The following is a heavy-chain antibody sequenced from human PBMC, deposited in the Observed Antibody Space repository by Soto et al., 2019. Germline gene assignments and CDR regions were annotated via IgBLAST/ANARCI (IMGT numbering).Heavy chain of an antibody. D-gene: IGHD6-13*01. J-gene: IGHJ4*02. CDR1: GFTFSSYA. CDR2: ISYDGSNK. Sequence: ESGGGVVQPGRSLRLSCAASGFTFSSYAMHWVRQAPGKGLEWVAVISYDGSNKYYADSVKGRFTISRDNSKNTLYLQMNSLRAEDTAVYYCARGLRSSSWPLDYWGQGTLVTVSS. CDR3: ARGLRSSSWPLDY. V-gene: IGHV3-30-3*01.